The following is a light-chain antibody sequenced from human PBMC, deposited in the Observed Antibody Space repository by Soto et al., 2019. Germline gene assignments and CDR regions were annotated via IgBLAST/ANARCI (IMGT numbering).Light chain of an antibody. V-gene: IGKV1-5*03. Sequence: IQMTQSPSTLSASVEDRVTITCLASQSIGDLLAWYQQKPGEAPKLLIYKASYLESGVPSRFSGSGSGTEFTLTISSLQPEDLATYYCQHYSAFSVTFGQGTKVDIK. CDR3: QHYSAFSVT. J-gene: IGKJ1*01. CDR1: QSIGDL. CDR2: KAS.